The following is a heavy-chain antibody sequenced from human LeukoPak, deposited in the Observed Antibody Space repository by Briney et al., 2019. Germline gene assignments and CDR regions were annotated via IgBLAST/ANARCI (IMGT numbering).Heavy chain of an antibody. CDR1: GFTFSSYS. CDR3: ARAGYCSGGSCYYRYYYYYMDV. Sequence: GGSLRLSCAASGFTFSSYSMNWVRQAPGKGLEWVSSISTSSSYIYYADSVRGRFTISRDNSKNTLFLQMNSLRAEDTAVYYCARAGYCSGGSCYYRYYYYYMDVWGKGTTVTVSS. D-gene: IGHD2-15*01. V-gene: IGHV3-21*01. CDR2: ISTSSSYI. J-gene: IGHJ6*03.